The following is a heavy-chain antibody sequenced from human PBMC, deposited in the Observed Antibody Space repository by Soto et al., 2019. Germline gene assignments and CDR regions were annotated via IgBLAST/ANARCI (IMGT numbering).Heavy chain of an antibody. J-gene: IGHJ2*01. Sequence: QVQLVQSGAEVKKPGASVQVSCQSSGYTFTKYAISLGRQAPAQVLEWVGWISASTRNTDQAQNLQGRVTMTIDTDTNTAHMMRTSLRSDDTVLYYGARCYCSVGRCYACWPFDLWVRGTLVTVSS. D-gene: IGHD2-15*01. CDR1: GYTFTKYA. V-gene: IGHV1-18*01. CDR3: ARCYCSVGRCYACWPFDL. CDR2: ISASTRNT.